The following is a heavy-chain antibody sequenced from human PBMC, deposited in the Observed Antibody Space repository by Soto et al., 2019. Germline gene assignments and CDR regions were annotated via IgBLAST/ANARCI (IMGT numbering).Heavy chain of an antibody. D-gene: IGHD2-21*02. CDR3: ARGGGLGGDYDSAFDY. CDR2: MSHDGSFK. V-gene: IGHV3-30-3*01. J-gene: IGHJ4*02. CDR1: GFSFSNYV. Sequence: QVQLVESGGGVVQPGRSLRLSCAASGFSFSNYVMHWVRQPPGKGLEWVAVMSHDGSFKYYPNSVKGRFTISRDNSKNALYLQMNDLSAEDTAVYYCARGGGLGGDYDSAFDYRGQGTLVTVSS.